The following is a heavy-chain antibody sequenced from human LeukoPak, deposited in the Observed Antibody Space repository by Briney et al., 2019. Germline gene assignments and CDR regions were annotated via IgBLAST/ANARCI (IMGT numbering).Heavy chain of an antibody. CDR1: GDSFSTYA. V-gene: IGHV1-69*13. D-gene: IGHD3-16*01. Sequence: SVKVSCKASGDSFSTYAINWVRQAPGQGLEWMGGIIPKFVTAKYAQNFQDRVSITADESTTTAYMELRSLRSDDTAVYYCARDIPGEGSLDAFDIWGQGTMVTVSS. CDR2: IIPKFVTA. CDR3: ARDIPGEGSLDAFDI. J-gene: IGHJ3*02.